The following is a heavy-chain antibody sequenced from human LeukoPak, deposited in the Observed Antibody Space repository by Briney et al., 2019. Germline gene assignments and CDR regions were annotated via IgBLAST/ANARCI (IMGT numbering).Heavy chain of an antibody. CDR3: ARHNSPTDY. CDR1: GGSFSGYY. V-gene: IGHV4-34*01. Sequence: SETLSLTCAVYGGSFSGYYWSWIRQPPGKGLEWIGEINHSGSTNYNPSLKSRVTISVDTSKNQFSLKLSSVTAADTAVYYCARHNSPTDYWGQGTLVTVSS. CDR2: INHSGST. D-gene: IGHD1-1*01. J-gene: IGHJ4*02.